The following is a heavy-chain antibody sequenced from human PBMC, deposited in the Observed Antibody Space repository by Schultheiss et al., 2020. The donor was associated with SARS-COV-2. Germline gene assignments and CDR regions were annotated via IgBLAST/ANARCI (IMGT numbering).Heavy chain of an antibody. V-gene: IGHV4-59*12. CDR1: GGSISSYY. J-gene: IGHJ6*02. CDR3: ARRMFYYYGMDV. D-gene: IGHD3-10*02. CDR2: IYYSGST. Sequence: GSLRLSCTVSGGSISSYYWSWIRQPPGKGLEWIGYIYYSGSTNYNPSLKSRVTISVDTSKNQFSLKLTSVTAADTAVYFCARRMFYYYGMDVWGQGTTVTVSS.